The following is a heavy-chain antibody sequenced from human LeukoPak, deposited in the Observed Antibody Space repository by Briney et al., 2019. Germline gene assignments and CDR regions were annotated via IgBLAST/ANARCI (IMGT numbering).Heavy chain of an antibody. CDR3: ARFHRDGYKNWFDP. J-gene: IGHJ5*02. Sequence: SETLSLTCTVSGGSISSSSYYWGWIRQPPGKGLEWIGYIYHSGSTYYNPSLKSRVTISVDRSKNQFSLKLSSVTAADTAVYYCARFHRDGYKNWFDPWGQGTLVTVSS. D-gene: IGHD5-24*01. CDR2: IYHSGST. V-gene: IGHV4-30-2*01. CDR1: GGSISSSSYY.